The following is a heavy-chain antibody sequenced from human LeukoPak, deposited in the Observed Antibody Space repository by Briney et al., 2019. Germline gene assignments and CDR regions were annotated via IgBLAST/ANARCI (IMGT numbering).Heavy chain of an antibody. CDR3: AKGDDIAMSNGDLDI. Sequence: QSGGALMLSCSASRLTFTTSLINWVRQAPGKGLERVAALTHDGRDEYYAEYVKGRFTITRDNSKSTVHMQMSSLRSEDTAVYYCAKGDDIAMSNGDLDIWGQGTMVTVSS. V-gene: IGHV3-30*18. CDR2: LTHDGRDE. CDR1: RLTFTTSL. J-gene: IGHJ3*02. D-gene: IGHD3-10*02.